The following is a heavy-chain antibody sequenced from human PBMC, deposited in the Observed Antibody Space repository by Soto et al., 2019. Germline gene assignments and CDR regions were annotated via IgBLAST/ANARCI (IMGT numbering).Heavy chain of an antibody. CDR1: GFTFDDYA. D-gene: IGHD2-2*01. Sequence: EVQLVESGGGLVQPGRSLRLSCAASGFTFDDYAMHWVRQAPGKGLEWVSGISWNSGSIGYADSVKGRFTISRDNAKNSLYLQMNSLRAEDTALYYCAKDITYGSSTSCYESPSYYYIDVWGKGTPVTVSS. CDR2: ISWNSGSI. CDR3: AKDITYGSSTSCYESPSYYYIDV. J-gene: IGHJ6*03. V-gene: IGHV3-9*01.